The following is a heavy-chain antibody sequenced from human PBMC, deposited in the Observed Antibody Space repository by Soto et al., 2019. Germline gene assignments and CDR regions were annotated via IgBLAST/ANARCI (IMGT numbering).Heavy chain of an antibody. CDR1: GGSFSGYY. D-gene: IGHD2-8*02. J-gene: IGHJ4*02. CDR2: INHSGST. Sequence: QVQLQKWGAGLLKPSETLSLTCAVSGGSFSGYYWTWIRQPPGTGLEWIGEINHSGSTNYNPSLKSRVTISVDTSKNQFSLKLTSVTAADTAVYYCARDKITGLFDYWGQGTLVTVSS. V-gene: IGHV4-34*01. CDR3: ARDKITGLFDY.